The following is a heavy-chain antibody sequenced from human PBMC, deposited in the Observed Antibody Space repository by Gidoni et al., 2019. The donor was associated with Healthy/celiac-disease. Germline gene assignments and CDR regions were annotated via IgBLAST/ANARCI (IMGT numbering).Heavy chain of an antibody. V-gene: IGHV3-53*01. J-gene: IGHJ4*02. CDR2: SYSGGST. Sequence: EVQLVESGGGLIQPGGSLRLSCAASGFTVSSHYMSWVRQAPGKGLEWVSVSYSGGSTYYADSVKGRFTISRDNSKNTLYLQMNSLRAEDTAVYYCARETDYYDSSGYYNYFDYWGQGTLVTVSS. D-gene: IGHD3-22*01. CDR3: ARETDYYDSSGYYNYFDY. CDR1: GFTVSSHY.